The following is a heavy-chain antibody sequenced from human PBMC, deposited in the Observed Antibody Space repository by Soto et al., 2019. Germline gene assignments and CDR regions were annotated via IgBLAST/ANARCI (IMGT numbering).Heavy chain of an antibody. CDR2: ISAYNGNT. Sequence: ASVKVSCKASGYTFTSYGISWVRQAPGQGLEWMGWISAYNGNTNYAQKLQGRVTMTTDTSTSTAYMELRSLRSDDTAVYYCARDLPTSKRLIVVVPAAIHYYMDVWGKGTTVTVSS. J-gene: IGHJ6*03. D-gene: IGHD2-2*01. V-gene: IGHV1-18*01. CDR3: ARDLPTSKRLIVVVPAAIHYYMDV. CDR1: GYTFTSYG.